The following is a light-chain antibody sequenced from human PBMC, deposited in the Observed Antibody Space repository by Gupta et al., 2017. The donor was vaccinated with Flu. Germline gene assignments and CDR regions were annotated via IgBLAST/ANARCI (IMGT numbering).Light chain of an antibody. Sequence: GDRVTSSCRASQDISSYLAWYQQKSGKVPKLLIYAASSLQSGVPPRFSGSGSGTAFTLTIISLQPEDVATYYCQKYNSAPPAFGGGTKVEIK. V-gene: IGKV1-27*01. J-gene: IGKJ4*01. CDR3: QKYNSAPPA. CDR1: QDISSY. CDR2: AAS.